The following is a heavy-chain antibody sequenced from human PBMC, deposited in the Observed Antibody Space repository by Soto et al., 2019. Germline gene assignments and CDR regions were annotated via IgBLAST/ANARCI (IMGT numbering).Heavy chain of an antibody. Sequence: PSETLSLTCAVYGGSFSGYYWSWIRQPPGKGLEWIGEINHSGSTNYNPSLKSRVTISVDTSKNQFSLKLSSVTAADTAVYYCARAGDIVVVPAATHANWFDPWGQGTLVT. V-gene: IGHV4-34*01. D-gene: IGHD2-2*01. CDR1: GGSFSGYY. J-gene: IGHJ5*02. CDR3: ARAGDIVVVPAATHANWFDP. CDR2: INHSGST.